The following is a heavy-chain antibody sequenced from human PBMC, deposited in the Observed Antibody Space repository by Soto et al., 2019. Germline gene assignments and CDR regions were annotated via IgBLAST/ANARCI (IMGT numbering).Heavy chain of an antibody. J-gene: IGHJ6*02. CDR3: ARGVLRYYHYGMDV. Sequence: QVQLQESGPGLVKPSETLSLSCTVSGDSVSSYYWSWIRQLPGRGLEWIGYIYISGNTNYNPSLKSRVTISRDTSKNQFSLNLKSVTAADTAVYYCARGVLRYYHYGMDVWCQGTTGTVSS. CDR1: GDSVSSYY. V-gene: IGHV4-59*02. CDR2: IYISGNT.